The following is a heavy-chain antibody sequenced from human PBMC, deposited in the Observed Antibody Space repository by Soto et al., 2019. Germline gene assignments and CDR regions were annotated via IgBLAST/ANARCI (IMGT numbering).Heavy chain of an antibody. CDR2: TYHSGSP. CDR1: GGSISSGDSY. J-gene: IGHJ6*02. CDR3: AREGAASYSYYYGTDV. V-gene: IGHV4-30-4*01. Sequence: SETLSLTCTVSGGSISSGDSYWSWIRQFPGKGLEWIGYTYHSGSPYYNPSLKSRVTISVDTSKNQFSLKLNSVTAADTAVYYCAREGAASYSYYYGTDVWGQGTTVTVSS. D-gene: IGHD3-16*01.